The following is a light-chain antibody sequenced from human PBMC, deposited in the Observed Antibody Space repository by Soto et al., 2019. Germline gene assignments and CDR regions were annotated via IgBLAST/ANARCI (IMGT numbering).Light chain of an antibody. J-gene: IGKJ2*01. CDR3: QQYDSYPYT. Sequence: DIQMTQSPSTLSASVGDRVTITCRASQSISSWLAWYQQKPRKAPKFLIYDASSLESEVPSRFSGSGSGTEFTLTISSLQPDDCATYYCQQYDSYPYTFGQGTKLEIK. CDR2: DAS. V-gene: IGKV1-5*01. CDR1: QSISSW.